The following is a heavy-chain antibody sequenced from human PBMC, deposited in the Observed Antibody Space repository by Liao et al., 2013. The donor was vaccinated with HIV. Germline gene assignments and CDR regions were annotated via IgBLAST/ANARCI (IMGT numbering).Heavy chain of an antibody. J-gene: IGHJ5*02. CDR2: IYHSGST. V-gene: IGHV4-30-2*01. CDR1: GGSISSGGYS. CDR3: ARRVGGDYGFWLDP. Sequence: QLQLQESGSGLVKPSQTLSLTCAVSGGSISSGGYSWSWIRQPPGKGLEWIGYIYHSGSTYYNPSLKSRVTISVDRSKNQFSLKLSSVTAADTAVYYCARRVGGDYGFWLDPWGQGTLVTVSS. D-gene: IGHD4-17*01.